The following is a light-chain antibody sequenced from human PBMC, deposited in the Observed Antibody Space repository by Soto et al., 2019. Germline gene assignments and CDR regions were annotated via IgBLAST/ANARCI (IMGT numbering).Light chain of an antibody. CDR2: DAY. Sequence: EVVMTQYPATLSVSPGERATLSCRASQSFRGLLAWYQQKPGQAPRLLIYDAYNRATGIPPRFSGSGSGTDFTLTISSLEPEDSAVYYCQQRHMWPITFGQGTRLAIK. V-gene: IGKV3-11*01. CDR1: QSFRGL. J-gene: IGKJ5*01. CDR3: QQRHMWPIT.